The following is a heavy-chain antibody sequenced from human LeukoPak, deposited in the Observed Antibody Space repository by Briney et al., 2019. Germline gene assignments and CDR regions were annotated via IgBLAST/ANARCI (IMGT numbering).Heavy chain of an antibody. CDR1: GGSFSGYY. CDR2: INHSGST. Sequence: PWETLSLPCAVYGGSFSGYYWLWMRQPPGKGLEWIGEINHSGSTNYNPSLKSRVTISVDTSKNQFSLKLSSVTGADMTVYYCARVMYSSGWYASHFDNWGRGTQVTVSS. V-gene: IGHV4-34*01. CDR3: ARVMYSSGWYASHFDN. D-gene: IGHD6-19*01. J-gene: IGHJ4*02.